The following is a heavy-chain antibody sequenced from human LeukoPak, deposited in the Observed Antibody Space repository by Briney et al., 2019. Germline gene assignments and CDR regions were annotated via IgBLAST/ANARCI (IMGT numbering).Heavy chain of an antibody. CDR3: ARELVTTLMRNYMDV. Sequence: ASVKVSCKASGYTFTGYYMHWVRQAPGQGLEWMGWINPNSGGTNYAQKFQGRVTMTRDTSISTAYMELSRLRSDDTAVYYCARELVTTLMRNYMDVWGKRTTVTISS. D-gene: IGHD4-17*01. V-gene: IGHV1-2*02. CDR1: GYTFTGYY. CDR2: INPNSGGT. J-gene: IGHJ6*03.